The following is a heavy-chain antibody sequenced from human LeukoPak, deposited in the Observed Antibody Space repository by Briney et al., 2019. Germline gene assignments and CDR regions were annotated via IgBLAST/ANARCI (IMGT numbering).Heavy chain of an antibody. CDR1: GFTFSSYA. CDR2: ISYDGSNK. J-gene: IGHJ4*02. V-gene: IGHV3-30-3*01. CDR3: ARDKWGSSWYPDW. D-gene: IGHD6-13*01. Sequence: PGGSLRLSCAASGFTFSSYAMHWVRQAPGKGLEWVAVISYDGSNKYYADSVKGRFTISRDNAKNSLYLQMNSLRAEDTAVYYCARDKWGSSWYPDWWGQGTLVTVSS.